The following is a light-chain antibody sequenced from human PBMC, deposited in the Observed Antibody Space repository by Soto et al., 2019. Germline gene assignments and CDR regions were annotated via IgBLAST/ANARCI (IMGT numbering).Light chain of an antibody. CDR1: SSDVGGYNY. CDR3: SSYTSSGTQV. CDR2: EVS. V-gene: IGLV2-14*01. J-gene: IGLJ1*01. Sequence: QSVLTQPASVSGFPGQSITISCTGTSSDVGGYNYVSWYQQHPGKAPKLIIYEVSDRPSGVSDRFSGSKSDNTASLTISGLQAEDEADYYCSSYTSSGTQVFGTGTKVTVL.